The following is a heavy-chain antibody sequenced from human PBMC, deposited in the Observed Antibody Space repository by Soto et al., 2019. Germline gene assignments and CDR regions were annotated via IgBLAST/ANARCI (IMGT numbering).Heavy chain of an antibody. J-gene: IGHJ6*02. D-gene: IGHD6-19*01. CDR2: ISAYNGNT. CDR3: ARRSSGWSYYYGGMDV. CDR1: GYTFTSYG. Sequence: QVQLVQSGAEVKKPGASVKVSCKASGYTFTSYGISWVRQAPGQGLEWMGWISAYNGNTNYAQKLQGRVTMTTDASTRTAYMELRSLRSDDTAVYYCARRSSGWSYYYGGMDVWGQGTTVTVSS. V-gene: IGHV1-18*01.